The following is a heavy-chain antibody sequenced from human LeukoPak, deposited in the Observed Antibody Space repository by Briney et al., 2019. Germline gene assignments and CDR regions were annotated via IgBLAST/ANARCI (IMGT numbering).Heavy chain of an antibody. Sequence: SGTLSLTCTVSGGSISSYYWSWIRQPPGKGLEWIGYIYYSGSTNYNPSLKSRVTISVDTSKNQFSLKLSSVTAADTAVYYCAAYGGNSDRDYWGQGTLVTVSS. CDR2: IYYSGST. D-gene: IGHD4-23*01. CDR1: GGSISSYY. CDR3: AAYGGNSDRDY. J-gene: IGHJ4*02. V-gene: IGHV4-59*01.